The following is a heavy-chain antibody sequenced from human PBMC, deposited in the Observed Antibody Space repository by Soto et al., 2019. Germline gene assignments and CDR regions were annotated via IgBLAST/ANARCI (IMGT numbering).Heavy chain of an antibody. CDR1: GYSFTSYW. Sequence: PGEPLKISCKGSGYSFTSYWIGWVRQMPGKGLEWMGIIYPGDSDTRYSPSFQGQVTISADKSISTAYLQWSSLKASDTAMYYCARHPGYYDILTGPGPFDYWGQGTLVTVSS. J-gene: IGHJ4*02. D-gene: IGHD3-9*01. CDR2: IYPGDSDT. CDR3: ARHPGYYDILTGPGPFDY. V-gene: IGHV5-51*01.